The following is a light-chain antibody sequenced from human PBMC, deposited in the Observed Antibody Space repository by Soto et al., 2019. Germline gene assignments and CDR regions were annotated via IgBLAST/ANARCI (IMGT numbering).Light chain of an antibody. J-gene: IGLJ1*01. CDR3: SSYSGTNYHYV. CDR2: EVS. V-gene: IGLV2-8*01. CDR1: SSDVGGYNY. Sequence: ALTQPPSASGSFGQSGTISCTGTSSDVGGYNYVSWYQQHPGKAPKLMIYEVSERPSGVPDRFSGSKSGNTASLTVSGLQADDEADYYCSSYSGTNYHYVFGTGTKVT.